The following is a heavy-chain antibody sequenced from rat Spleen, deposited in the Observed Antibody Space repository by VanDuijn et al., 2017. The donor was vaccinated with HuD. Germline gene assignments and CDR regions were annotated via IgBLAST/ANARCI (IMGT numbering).Heavy chain of an antibody. D-gene: IGHD1-12*02. CDR2: INSAGST. Sequence: EVQLQESGPGLVKPSQSLSLTCSVTGYSITSNYWGWIRKFPGNKMEWMGYINSAGSTNYKPSLKSRISLTRDTSKNQFFLQVNSVSSEDTATYYCARSDGVHYYLPFADWGQGTLVTVSS. V-gene: IGHV3-3*01. J-gene: IGHJ3*01. CDR3: ARSDGVHYYLPFAD. CDR1: GYSITSNY.